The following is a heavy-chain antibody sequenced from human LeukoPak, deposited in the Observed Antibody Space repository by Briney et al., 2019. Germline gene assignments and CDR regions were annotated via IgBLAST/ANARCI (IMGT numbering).Heavy chain of an antibody. CDR2: ISWNSGSI. D-gene: IGHD6-19*01. J-gene: IGHJ4*02. Sequence: GGSLRLSCAASGFTFDDYAMHWVRQAPGKGLEWVSGISWNSGSIGYADSVKGRFTISRDNAKNSLYLQMNSLRAEDTALYYCAKVRTSLEQWLDFDYWGQGTLVTASS. CDR1: GFTFDDYA. CDR3: AKVRTSLEQWLDFDY. V-gene: IGHV3-9*01.